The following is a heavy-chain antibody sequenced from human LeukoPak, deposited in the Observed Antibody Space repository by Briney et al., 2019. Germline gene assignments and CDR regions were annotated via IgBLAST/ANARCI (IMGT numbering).Heavy chain of an antibody. CDR3: ARRLVVVPYYFDY. Sequence: PSQTLSLTCTVSGGSISSDDYYWSWIRQPPGKGLEWAGYIFYSGSTYYNPSLKSRLTMSVDTSKNQFSLKLSSVTAADTAVYYCARRLVVVPYYFDYWGQGTLVTVSS. CDR1: GGSISSDDYY. D-gene: IGHD3-10*01. V-gene: IGHV4-30-4*01. CDR2: IFYSGST. J-gene: IGHJ4*02.